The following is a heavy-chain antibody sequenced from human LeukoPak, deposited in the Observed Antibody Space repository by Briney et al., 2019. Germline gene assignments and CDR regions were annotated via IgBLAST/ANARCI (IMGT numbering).Heavy chain of an antibody. Sequence: SETLSLTCTVSGGSISSYYWSWIRQPPGKGLEWIGYIYYSGSTKYKSSLKSRLTISVDTSKNQFSLKLSSVTAADTAVYYCARGSVAAAGIFFDYWGQGTLVTVSS. D-gene: IGHD6-13*01. CDR2: IYYSGST. J-gene: IGHJ4*02. V-gene: IGHV4-59*01. CDR3: ARGSVAAAGIFFDY. CDR1: GGSISSYY.